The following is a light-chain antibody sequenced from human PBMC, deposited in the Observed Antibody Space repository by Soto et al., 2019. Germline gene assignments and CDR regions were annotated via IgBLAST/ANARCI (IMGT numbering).Light chain of an antibody. CDR2: DVS. V-gene: IGLV2-14*03. CDR1: NSDVGGYTY. Sequence: QSALTQPASVSGSPGQSITISCTGTNSDVGGYTYVSWYQHHPGNAPKLMIYDVSNRPSGVSDRFSGSKSGNTASLTISGLQAEDEGDYYCGSYTSSGPVAFGGGTKVTVL. CDR3: GSYTSSGPVA. J-gene: IGLJ2*01.